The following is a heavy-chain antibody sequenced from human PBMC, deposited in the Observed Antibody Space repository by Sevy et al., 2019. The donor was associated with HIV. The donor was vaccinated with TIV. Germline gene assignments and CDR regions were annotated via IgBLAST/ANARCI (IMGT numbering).Heavy chain of an antibody. CDR1: GFTFSSYS. CDR3: ARDSETLSGSLTNFDY. CDR2: ISSSSSYL. V-gene: IGHV3-21*01. D-gene: IGHD1-26*01. Sequence: GGSLRLSCAASGFTFSSYSMNWVRQAPGKGLEWVSSISSSSSYLYYADSVKGRFTISRDNAKNSLYLQMNSLRAEDTAVYYCARDSETLSGSLTNFDYWGQGTLVTVSS. J-gene: IGHJ4*02.